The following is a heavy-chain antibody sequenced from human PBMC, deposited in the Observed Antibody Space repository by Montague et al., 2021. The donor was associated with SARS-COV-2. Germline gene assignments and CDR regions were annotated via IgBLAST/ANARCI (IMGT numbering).Heavy chain of an antibody. Sequence: SETLSLTCTVSGGSISSSNYYWDWIRQPPGKGLEWIGSIYDSGSTXYNPSLKSRVTISVDTSKNHFSLKLSSVTAADTAVYYCARRGRKLLPVATTIGGFDIGGQGTMVTVSS. J-gene: IGHJ3*02. D-gene: IGHD5-12*01. CDR3: ARRGRKLLPVATTIGGFDI. CDR2: IYDSGST. CDR1: GGSISSSNYY. V-gene: IGHV4-39*02.